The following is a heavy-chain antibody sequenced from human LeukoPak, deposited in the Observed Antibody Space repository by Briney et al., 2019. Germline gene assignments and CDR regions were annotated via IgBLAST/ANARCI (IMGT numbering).Heavy chain of an antibody. CDR2: IDHSGDT. Sequence: PQTLSLTCAVSNGSFNLYYWAWIRQTLGKGLEWIGEIDHSGDTNYNPSFQSRVTMSVDTSKKHFSLRLKSVTGADTAVYYCARGPPNGYSYGPFEYWDQGALVTVPS. CDR1: NGSFNLYY. V-gene: IGHV4-34*01. J-gene: IGHJ4*02. D-gene: IGHD5-18*01. CDR3: ARGPPNGYSYGPFEY.